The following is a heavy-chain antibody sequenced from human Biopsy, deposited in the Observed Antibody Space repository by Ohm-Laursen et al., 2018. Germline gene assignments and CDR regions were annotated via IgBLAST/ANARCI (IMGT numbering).Heavy chain of an antibody. V-gene: IGHV3-43*01. CDR3: ARDGGVSYFGLDV. D-gene: IGHD3-16*01. CDR1: GFTFDDYT. J-gene: IGHJ6*02. Sequence: SLRLSCAASGFTFDDYTMHWVRQIPGKGLEWVSLISWDGSRTYYADSVRGRFAISTDNAKNCLYLQMNSLRTQDTALYYCARDGGVSYFGLDVWGLGTTATVSS. CDR2: ISWDGSRT.